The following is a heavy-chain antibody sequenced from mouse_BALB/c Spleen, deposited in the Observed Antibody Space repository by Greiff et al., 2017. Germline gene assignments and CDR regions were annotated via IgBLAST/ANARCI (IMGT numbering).Heavy chain of an antibody. J-gene: IGHJ3*01. CDR1: GFTFSSYG. V-gene: IGHV5-6-3*01. CDR2: INSNGGST. CDR3: ARLGFAY. Sequence: VQLKQSGGGLVQPGGSLKLSCAASGFTFSSYGMSWVRQTPDKRLELVATINSNGGSTYYPDSVKGRFTISRDNAKNTLYLQMSSLKSEDTAMYYCARLGFAYWGQGTLVTVSA.